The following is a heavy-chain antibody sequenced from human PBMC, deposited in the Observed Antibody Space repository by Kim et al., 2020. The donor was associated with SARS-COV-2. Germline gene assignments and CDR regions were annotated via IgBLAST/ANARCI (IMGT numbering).Heavy chain of an antibody. CDR3: ARGYSYSPYDY. CDR1: GYTFRNYD. D-gene: IGHD5-18*01. CDR2: MNPYNGNT. Sequence: ASVKVSCKASGYTFRNYDISWVRQATGQGLEWMGRMNPYNGNTDYAQNFQGRVTMTRNTSISTAYMKVSSLRSEDTAVYYCARGYSYSPYDYWGQGILVTVSS. J-gene: IGHJ4*02. V-gene: IGHV1-8*01.